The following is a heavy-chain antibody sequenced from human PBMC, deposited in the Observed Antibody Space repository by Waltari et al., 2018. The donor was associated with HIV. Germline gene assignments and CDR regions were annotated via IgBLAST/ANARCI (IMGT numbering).Heavy chain of an antibody. CDR1: GGSISSSPYY. CDR2: IYYSGGS. Sequence: QLQLQESSPGLAKPSEPLSLTCTVSGGSISSSPYYWGWFRQPPGKGLEWIGTIYYSGGSCDNRSLRSRVTISVDASSDGFSLKLSSGTAADTALYYCARATQYSSSWTTQRRRWFDPWGQGALVTVAS. V-gene: IGHV4-39*07. CDR3: ARATQYSSSWTTQRRRWFDP. D-gene: IGHD6-13*01. J-gene: IGHJ5*02.